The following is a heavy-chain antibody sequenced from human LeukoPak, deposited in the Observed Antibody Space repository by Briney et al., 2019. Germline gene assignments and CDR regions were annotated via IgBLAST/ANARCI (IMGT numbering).Heavy chain of an antibody. CDR3: AREHCSSTSCYADY. Sequence: PGGSLRLSCAASGFSFSSYEMNWVRQAPGKGLEWVSYISSSGSTIYYTDSVKGRFTISRDNAKNSLYLQMNSLRAEDTAVYYCAREHCSSTSCYADYWGQGTLVTVSS. CDR1: GFSFSSYE. V-gene: IGHV3-48*03. J-gene: IGHJ4*02. CDR2: ISSSGSTI. D-gene: IGHD2-2*01.